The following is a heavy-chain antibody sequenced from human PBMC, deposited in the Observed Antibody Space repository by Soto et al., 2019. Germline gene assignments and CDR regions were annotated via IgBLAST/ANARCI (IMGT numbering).Heavy chain of an antibody. J-gene: IGHJ4*02. CDR3: ARGDSQVSSVFDY. D-gene: IGHD3-16*01. CDR2: IYHSGST. CDR1: GGSISSSNW. Sequence: SETLSLTCAVSGGSISSSNWWSWVRQPPGKGLEWIGEIYHSGSTNYNPSLRSRVTISADTSKNQFSLNLSSVTSADTAVYYCARGDSQVSSVFDYWGQGMLVTVSS. V-gene: IGHV4-4*02.